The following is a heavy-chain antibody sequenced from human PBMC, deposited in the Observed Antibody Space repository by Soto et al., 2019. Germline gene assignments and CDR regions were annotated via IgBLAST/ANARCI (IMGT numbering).Heavy chain of an antibody. CDR2: IYHSGST. CDR1: SGSISSSNW. Sequence: QVQLQESGPGLVKPSGTLSLTCAVSSGSISSSNWWSWVRQPPGKGLEWIGEIYHSGSTNYNPSLKSRVTISVDKTKNQFSLKLSSVTAADTAVYYCARARITGTRVVRDAFDIWGQGTMVTVSS. D-gene: IGHD1-7*01. J-gene: IGHJ3*02. V-gene: IGHV4-4*02. CDR3: ARARITGTRVVRDAFDI.